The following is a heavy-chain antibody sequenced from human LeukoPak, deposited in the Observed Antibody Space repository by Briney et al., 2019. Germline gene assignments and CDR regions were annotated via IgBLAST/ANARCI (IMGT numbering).Heavy chain of an antibody. CDR3: ARVRANYYYGSGKKRAAGTDYYYYYMDV. CDR1: GYTFTSYD. CDR2: MNPNSANT. V-gene: IGHV1-8*01. J-gene: IGHJ6*03. D-gene: IGHD3-10*01. Sequence: GASVKVSCKASGYTFTSYDINWVRQATGQGLEWMGWMNPNSANTGYAQKFQGRVTMTTNTSISTAYMELTSLRSEDTAVYYCARVRANYYYGSGKKRAAGTDYYYYYMDVWGKGTTVTISS.